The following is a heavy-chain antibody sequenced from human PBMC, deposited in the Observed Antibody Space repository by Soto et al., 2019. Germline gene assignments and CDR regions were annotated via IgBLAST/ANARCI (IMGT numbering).Heavy chain of an antibody. CDR3: TRLSDSSGSR. V-gene: IGHV3-73*01. CDR1: GFTFSGSA. CDR2: IRSKANSYAT. D-gene: IGHD3-22*01. J-gene: IGHJ4*02. Sequence: GGSLRLSCAASGFTFSGSALHWVLQAFGKGLEWVGRIRSKANSYATAYAASVKGRFTISRDDSKNTAYLQMNSLKTEDTAVYYCTRLSDSSGSRWGQGTLVTVSS.